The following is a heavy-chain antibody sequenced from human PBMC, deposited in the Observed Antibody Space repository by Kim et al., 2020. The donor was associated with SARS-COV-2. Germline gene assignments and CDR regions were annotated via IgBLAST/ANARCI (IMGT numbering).Heavy chain of an antibody. D-gene: IGHD1-1*01. Sequence: VSVKSRITINPDTSKNQFSLQLNSVTPEDTAVYYCARIRLERRPDNWFDPWGQGTLVTVSS. V-gene: IGHV6-1*01. J-gene: IGHJ5*02. CDR3: ARIRLERRPDNWFDP.